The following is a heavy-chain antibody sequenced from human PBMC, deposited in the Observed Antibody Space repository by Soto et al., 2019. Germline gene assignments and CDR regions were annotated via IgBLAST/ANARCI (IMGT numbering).Heavy chain of an antibody. Sequence: FSRSGPTLVKPTQTLTLTCTFSGFSLSTSGMCVSWIRQPPGKALEWLARIDWDDDKYYSTSLKTRLTISKDTSQNQGVLTMTNRDPVDTATYYCARSRAGYSSGCYAFDIWGQGTMVTVSS. V-gene: IGHV2-70*11. CDR3: ARSRAGYSSGCYAFDI. J-gene: IGHJ3*02. CDR1: GFSLSTSGMC. D-gene: IGHD6-19*01. CDR2: IDWDDDK.